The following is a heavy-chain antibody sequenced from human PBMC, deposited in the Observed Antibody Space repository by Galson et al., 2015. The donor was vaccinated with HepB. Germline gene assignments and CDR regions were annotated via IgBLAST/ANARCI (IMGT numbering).Heavy chain of an antibody. CDR1: GFTFISYT. CDR3: ARAKRFRYQIYYGMDV. Sequence: SLRLSCAASGFTFISYTMHWVRQAPGKGLEWVAVISYDGSNKYYADSVKGRFTISRDNSKNTLYLQMNSLRAEDTAVYYCARAKRFRYQIYYGMDVWGQGTTVTVSS. D-gene: IGHD2-2*01. CDR2: ISYDGSNK. J-gene: IGHJ6*02. V-gene: IGHV3-30-3*01.